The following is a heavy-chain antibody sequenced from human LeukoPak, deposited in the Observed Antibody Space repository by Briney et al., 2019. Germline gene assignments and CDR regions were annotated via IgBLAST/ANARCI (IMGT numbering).Heavy chain of an antibody. V-gene: IGHV3-21*01. CDR3: ARERGNWNDGLDF. D-gene: IGHD1-1*01. J-gene: IGHJ2*01. Sequence: GGSLRLSCAASGFTFSGYKMNWVRQAPGKGLEYVSSITNGRINTYYADSVRGRFTISRDNAKNSLFLQMNSLRAEDTAVYFCARERGNWNDGLDFWGRGTLVTVSS. CDR1: GFTFSGYK. CDR2: ITNGRINT.